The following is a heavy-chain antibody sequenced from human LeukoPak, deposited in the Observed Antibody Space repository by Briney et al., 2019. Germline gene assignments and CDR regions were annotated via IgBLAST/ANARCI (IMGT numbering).Heavy chain of an antibody. Sequence: GGSLRLSCAASGFTFSGHWMSWVRQAPGKGLEWVANINQGGSVKYYVDSVKGRFTISRDNANNLLYLQMNSLRGEDTAVYYCMRDRSRAEDDWGQGTLVTVSS. CDR1: GFTFSGHW. V-gene: IGHV3-7*01. CDR3: MRDRSRAEDD. D-gene: IGHD1-14*01. CDR2: INQGGSVK. J-gene: IGHJ4*02.